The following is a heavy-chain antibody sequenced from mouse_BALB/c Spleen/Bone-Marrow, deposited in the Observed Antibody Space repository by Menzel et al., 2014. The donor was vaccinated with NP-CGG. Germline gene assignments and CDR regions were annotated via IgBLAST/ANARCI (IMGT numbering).Heavy chain of an antibody. CDR3: ASLDDYIY. CDR1: GFNIXDTN. J-gene: IGHJ3*01. V-gene: IGHV14-3*02. Sequence: VQLQQSGAELVKPGASVKLSCTASGFNIXDTNMHWVKQRPEQGLEWIGRIDPANGNTKYDPKFQGKATITADTSSNTAYLQLSSLTSEDTAVYYCASLDDYIYWGQGTLVTVSA. D-gene: IGHD2-4*01. CDR2: IDPANGNT.